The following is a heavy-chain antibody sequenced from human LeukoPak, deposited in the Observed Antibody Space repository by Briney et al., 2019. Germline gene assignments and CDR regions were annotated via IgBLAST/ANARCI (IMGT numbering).Heavy chain of an antibody. CDR2: IYYTGST. V-gene: IGHV4-39*07. Sequence: PSETLSLTCTVSGGSISSSSYYWGWIRQPPGKGLEWIGSIYYTGSTYYNPSLKSRITILLDTSKNQISLKLSSVTAADTAVYYCARGDGYNRDYYYGMDVWGQGTTVTVSS. CDR1: GGSISSSSYY. D-gene: IGHD5-24*01. J-gene: IGHJ6*02. CDR3: ARGDGYNRDYYYGMDV.